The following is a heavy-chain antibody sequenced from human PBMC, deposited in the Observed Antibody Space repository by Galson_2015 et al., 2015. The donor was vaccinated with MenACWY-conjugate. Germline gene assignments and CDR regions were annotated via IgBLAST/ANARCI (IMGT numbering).Heavy chain of an antibody. D-gene: IGHD3-3*02. Sequence: SVKVSCKASGYTFTSYAMHWVRQAPGQRLEWMAWINAGNGNTKYSQNLQGGVTITRDTSASTAYMELSSLRSEDTAVYYCARLANAEIYYLDYPRPGTLVTVSS. CDR2: INAGNGNT. CDR3: ARLANAEIYYLDY. V-gene: IGHV1-3*01. J-gene: IGHJ4*01. CDR1: GYTFTSYA.